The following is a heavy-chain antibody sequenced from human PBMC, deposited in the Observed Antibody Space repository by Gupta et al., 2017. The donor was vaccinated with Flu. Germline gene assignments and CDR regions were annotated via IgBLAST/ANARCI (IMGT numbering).Heavy chain of an antibody. D-gene: IGHD4-11*01. CDR1: GASISSSYS. CDR3: VRGGGLHSYWFDP. CDR2: VYYITGGS. J-gene: IGHJ5*02. V-gene: IGHV4-39*02. Sequence: QVQVQESGPGLVRPSETLSLTCSVSGASISSSYSWGWIRQTPGKGLEWVGSVYYITGGSYYNPSLKSRVTISVDTSKNLLSLEMSSVTAADTAVYYCVRGGGLHSYWFDPWGQGTLVTVSS.